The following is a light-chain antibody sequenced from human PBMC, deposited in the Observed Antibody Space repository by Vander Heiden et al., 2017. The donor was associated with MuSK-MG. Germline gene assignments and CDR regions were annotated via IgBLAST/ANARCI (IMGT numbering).Light chain of an antibody. CDR3: QQSVSTPNT. V-gene: IGKV1-39*01. Sequence: DIQMTQSPSSLSASVGDRVTITCRASQSLTRYLNWYQQKPGKAPKLLIYAASSLQSGVPSRFSGSGSGTDFTLTISRLQPEDFATYFCQQSVSTPNTFGQGTKMDIK. J-gene: IGKJ2*01. CDR1: QSLTRY. CDR2: AAS.